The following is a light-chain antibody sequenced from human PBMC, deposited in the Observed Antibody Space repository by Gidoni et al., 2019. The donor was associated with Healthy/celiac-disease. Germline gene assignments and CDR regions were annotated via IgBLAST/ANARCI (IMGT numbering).Light chain of an antibody. V-gene: IGLV1-44*01. CDR2: SNN. CDR3: AAWDDSLNGYV. Sequence: QSVLTQPPSASGTHGQRVTISCSGSSSNIGSNTVNWYQQLPGTAPKLLIYSNNQRPSGVPDRFSGSKSGTSASLAISGLQSEDEADYYCAAWDDSLNGYVFGTGTSVTVL. J-gene: IGLJ1*01. CDR1: SSNIGSNT.